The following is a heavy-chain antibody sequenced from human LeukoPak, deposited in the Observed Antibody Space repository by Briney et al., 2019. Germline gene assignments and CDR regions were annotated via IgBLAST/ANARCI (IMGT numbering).Heavy chain of an antibody. CDR2: INSDGSST. CDR1: GFTFSSYW. Sequence: PGGSLRLSCAASGFTFSSYWMHWVRHAPGKGLVWVSRINSDGSSTSYADSVKGRFTISRDNAKNTLYLQMNSLRAEDTAVYYCARDGSEVGLGDFDYWGQGTLVTVSS. J-gene: IGHJ4*02. CDR3: ARDGSEVGLGDFDY. D-gene: IGHD1-26*01. V-gene: IGHV3-74*01.